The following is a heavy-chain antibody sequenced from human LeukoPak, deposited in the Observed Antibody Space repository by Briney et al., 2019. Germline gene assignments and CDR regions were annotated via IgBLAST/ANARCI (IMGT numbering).Heavy chain of an antibody. CDR2: IKSKTDGGTT. J-gene: IGHJ6*02. D-gene: IGHD3-10*01. V-gene: IGHV3-15*01. CDR1: GFTFSNAW. Sequence: GGSLRLSCAASGFTFSNAWMSGVRQAPGKGLEWVGRIKSKTDGGTTDYAAPVKGRFTISRDDSKNTLYLQMNSLKTEDTAVYYCTTAQQGFGEFGYYYGMDVWGQGTTVTVSS. CDR3: TTAQQGFGEFGYYYGMDV.